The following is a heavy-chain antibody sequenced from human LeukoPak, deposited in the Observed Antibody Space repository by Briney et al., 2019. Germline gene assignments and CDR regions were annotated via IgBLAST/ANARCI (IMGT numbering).Heavy chain of an antibody. D-gene: IGHD5-12*01. J-gene: IGHJ4*02. CDR2: IYSGGST. Sequence: GGFLRLSCAASGFTVSSNYMSWVRQAPGKGLEWVSAIYSGGSTYYADSVKGRFAISRDNSNNMLYLQMNSLRAEDTAVYYCAKRATMSGATYYFDYWGQGTLVTVSS. V-gene: IGHV3-53*01. CDR1: GFTVSSNY. CDR3: AKRATMSGATYYFDY.